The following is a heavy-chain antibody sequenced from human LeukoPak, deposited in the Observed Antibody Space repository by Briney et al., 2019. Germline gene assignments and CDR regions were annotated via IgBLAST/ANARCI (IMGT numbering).Heavy chain of an antibody. CDR2: INPSGGST. CDR3: ARGLPAAIWAYYYYYMDV. J-gene: IGHJ6*03. CDR1: GYTFTSYY. Sequence: GASVKVSCKASGYTFTSYYMHWVRQAPGQGLEWMGIINPSGGSTSYAQKFQGRVTITRNTSISTAYMELSSLRSEDTAVYYCARGLPAAIWAYYYYYMDVWGKGTTVTVSS. D-gene: IGHD2-2*02. V-gene: IGHV1-46*01.